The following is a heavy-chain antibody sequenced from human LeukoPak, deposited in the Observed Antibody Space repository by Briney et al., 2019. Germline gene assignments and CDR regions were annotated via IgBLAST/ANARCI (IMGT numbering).Heavy chain of an antibody. V-gene: IGHV3-23*01. Sequence: PGGSLRLSCAASGFTFSSYAMSWIRQAPAKGLEWVSAISGSGGSTYYADSVRGRFTISRDNSKNTLYLQMNSLRAEDTAVYYCAKDLLAYCGGDCYSVFQHWGQGTLVTVSS. CDR1: GFTFSSYA. D-gene: IGHD2-21*02. J-gene: IGHJ1*01. CDR3: AKDLLAYCGGDCYSVFQH. CDR2: ISGSGGST.